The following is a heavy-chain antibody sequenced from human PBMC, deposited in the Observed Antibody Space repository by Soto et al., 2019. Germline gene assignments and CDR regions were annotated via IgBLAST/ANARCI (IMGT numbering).Heavy chain of an antibody. J-gene: IGHJ4*02. Sequence: SETLSFTCTVSVYSISIVCYWAWIRQPPGKGPEWIAIIYHGGTTFYNPSLKSRITISVDTSNNQFSLKLTSVTAADTAVYYCAKDEGAARPFGPLDCWGQGTLVTVSS. CDR3: AKDEGAARPFGPLDC. D-gene: IGHD6-6*01. CDR2: IYHGGTT. V-gene: IGHV4-38-2*02. CDR1: VYSISIVCY.